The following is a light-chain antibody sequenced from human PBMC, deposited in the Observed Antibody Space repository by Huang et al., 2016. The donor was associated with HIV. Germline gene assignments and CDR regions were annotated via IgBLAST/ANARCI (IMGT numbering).Light chain of an antibody. CDR2: GAL. CDR3: QQYNDWRT. Sequence: EIVLTQSPATLSVSPGERATLSCRASQSVSRNLAWYQHKPGQTPRLLTYGALTRATGIPAMFSGSGSGTEFTLTISSLQSEDCAVYYCQQYNDWRTFGQGTKVEIK. V-gene: IGKV3-15*01. J-gene: IGKJ1*01. CDR1: QSVSRN.